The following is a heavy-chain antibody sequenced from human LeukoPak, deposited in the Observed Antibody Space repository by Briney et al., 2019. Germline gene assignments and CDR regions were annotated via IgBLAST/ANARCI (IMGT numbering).Heavy chain of an antibody. CDR2: IKQDGSEK. D-gene: IGHD6-13*01. Sequence: GGSLRLSCAASGFTFSSYWMSWVRQAPGKGLEWVANIKQDGSEKYYVDSVKGRFTISRDNAKNSLYLQMNSLRAEDTAVYYCARTLYSSSWYPELYYFDYWGQGTLVTVSS. CDR3: ARTLYSSSWYPELYYFDY. V-gene: IGHV3-7*01. CDR1: GFTFSSYW. J-gene: IGHJ4*02.